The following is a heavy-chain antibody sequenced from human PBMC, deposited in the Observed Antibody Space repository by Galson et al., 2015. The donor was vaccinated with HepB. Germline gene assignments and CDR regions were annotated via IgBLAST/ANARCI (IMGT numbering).Heavy chain of an antibody. J-gene: IGHJ5*02. Sequence: SLRLSCAASGFTFGDYAMSWFRQAPGKGLEWVGFIRSKAYGGTTEYAASVKGRFTISRDDSKSIAYLQMNSLKTEDTAVYYCTSSYYYDSSGTTWWFDPWGQGTPVTVSS. V-gene: IGHV3-49*03. CDR1: GFTFGDYA. D-gene: IGHD3-22*01. CDR3: TSSYYYDSSGTTWWFDP. CDR2: IRSKAYGGTT.